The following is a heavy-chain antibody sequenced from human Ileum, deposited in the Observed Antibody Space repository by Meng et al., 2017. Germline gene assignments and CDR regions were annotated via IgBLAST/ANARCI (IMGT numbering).Heavy chain of an antibody. CDR1: DGSFSGYF. Sequence: QVQLQQWGAGLLNPSETLSLTCAVYDGSFSGYFWSWIRQPPGKGLEWIGEINHSGSTNYNPSLKGRVTISVDTSKSQFSLRLNSVTAADTALYYCAGATIRTYYYGSGSYYFTKWGQGTLVTVSS. D-gene: IGHD3-10*01. CDR2: INHSGST. V-gene: IGHV4-34*01. J-gene: IGHJ4*02. CDR3: AGATIRTYYYGSGSYYFTK.